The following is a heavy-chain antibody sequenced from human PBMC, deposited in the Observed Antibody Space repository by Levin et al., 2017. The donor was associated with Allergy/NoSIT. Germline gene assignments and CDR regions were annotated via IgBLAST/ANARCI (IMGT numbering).Heavy chain of an antibody. V-gene: IGHV3-30*03. D-gene: IGHD3-3*01. Sequence: KGLEWVAFISYDGNKKYYRDSVKGRLTISRDNSKNTLFLQMNSLRVEDTAIYYCARDRIVLQFVEWLETGDMDVWGQGTTVTVSS. CDR3: ARDRIVLQFVEWLETGDMDV. J-gene: IGHJ6*02. CDR2: ISYDGNKK.